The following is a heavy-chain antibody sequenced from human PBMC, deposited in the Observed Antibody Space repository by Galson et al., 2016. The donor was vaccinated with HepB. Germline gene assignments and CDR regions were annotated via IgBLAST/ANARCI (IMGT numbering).Heavy chain of an antibody. D-gene: IGHD2-21*01. CDR2: ISDNGGST. V-gene: IGHV3-23*01. J-gene: IGHJ4*02. CDR3: AKPGTYLLY. CDR1: GFTFSSYA. Sequence: SLRLSCAASGFTFSSYAMSWVRQAPGKGLEWVAGISDNGGSTFYADSVKGRFTISRDNSKTTVYLQMNSLRAEDTAKYYCAKPGTYLLYWGQGTLVTVSS.